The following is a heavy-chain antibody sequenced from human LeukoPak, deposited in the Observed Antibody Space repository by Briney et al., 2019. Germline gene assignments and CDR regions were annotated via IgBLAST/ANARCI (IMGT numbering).Heavy chain of an antibody. CDR1: GYSISSGYY. D-gene: IGHD2-2*01. CDR3: ARTTEGYCSGTSCYGFYYYYYMDV. V-gene: IGHV4-38-2*02. Sequence: SETLSLTCTVSGYSISSGYYWGWIRQPPGKGLEWIGVYHVGTTDYNPSLKSRVTISVDKSKNQFSLKLSSVTAADTAVYYCARTTEGYCSGTSCYGFYYYYYMDVWGKGTTVTISS. CDR2: VYHVGTT. J-gene: IGHJ6*03.